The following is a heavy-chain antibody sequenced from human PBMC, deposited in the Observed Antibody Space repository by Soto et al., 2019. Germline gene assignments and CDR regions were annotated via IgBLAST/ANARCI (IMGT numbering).Heavy chain of an antibody. Sequence: QVQLVQSGAEVKKPGSSVKVSCKASGGTFSSYAISWVRQAPGQGLEWMGGIIPIFGTANYAQKFQGRVTITADESTSTAYMELSSLRSEDTAVYYCARSDYYDSSGYWSAFDIWGQGTMVTVSS. V-gene: IGHV1-69*01. CDR3: ARSDYYDSSGYWSAFDI. CDR2: IIPIFGTA. D-gene: IGHD3-22*01. J-gene: IGHJ3*02. CDR1: GGTFSSYA.